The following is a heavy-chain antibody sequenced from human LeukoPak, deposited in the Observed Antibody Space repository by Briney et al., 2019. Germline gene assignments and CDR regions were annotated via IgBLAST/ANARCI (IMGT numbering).Heavy chain of an antibody. CDR2: IKQDGSEK. Sequence: GGSLRLSCAASGFTFSTYWMAWVRQAPGKGPEWVANIKQDGSEKNFVGSVKGRFSISRDNTQNSLYLQMNSLRAEDTAVYYCARDHYGSLEYWGQGTLVTVSS. D-gene: IGHD3-3*01. CDR1: GFTFSTYW. CDR3: ARDHYGSLEY. V-gene: IGHV3-7*05. J-gene: IGHJ4*02.